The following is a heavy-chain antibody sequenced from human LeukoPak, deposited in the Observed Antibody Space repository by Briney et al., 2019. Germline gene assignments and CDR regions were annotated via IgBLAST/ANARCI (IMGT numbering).Heavy chain of an antibody. V-gene: IGHV3-21*01. J-gene: IGHJ4*02. D-gene: IGHD3-22*01. CDR2: ISSSSSYI. CDR1: GFTFSSYS. CDR3: AKGIDSSGYWADY. Sequence: PGGSLRLSCAASGFTFSSYSMNWVRQAPGKGLEWVSSISSSSSYIYYADSVKGRFTISRDNAKNSLYLQMNSLRAEDTAVYYCAKGIDSSGYWADYWGQGTLVTVSS.